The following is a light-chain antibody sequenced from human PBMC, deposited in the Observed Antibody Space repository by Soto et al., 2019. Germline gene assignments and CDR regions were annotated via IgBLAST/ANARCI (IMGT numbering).Light chain of an antibody. J-gene: IGKJ1*01. CDR2: QTS. V-gene: IGKV3-11*01. Sequence: LTQSPSSLSASVGDRVTITCRASQYINTRLAWYQHRPGQAPRLLIYQTSIRAAGIPARFSASGTGTDFTLTISDVKPEDFAVYYCHQRQSWPRTFGQGTKVDIK. CDR1: QYINTR. CDR3: HQRQSWPRT.